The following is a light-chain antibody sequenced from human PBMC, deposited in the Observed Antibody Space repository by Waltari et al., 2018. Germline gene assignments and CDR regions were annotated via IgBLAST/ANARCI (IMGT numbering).Light chain of an antibody. V-gene: IGKV3-15*01. Sequence: EIVVTPSPATLSLSPGERATLSCRARETVDTNIAWYQQKPGQPPRLLISGASTRATDIPPRFSGSGSGTEFTLSISSLQSEDFAVYYCHQYKNWPPWTFGQGTKVEIK. CDR3: HQYKNWPPWT. J-gene: IGKJ1*01. CDR2: GAS. CDR1: ETVDTN.